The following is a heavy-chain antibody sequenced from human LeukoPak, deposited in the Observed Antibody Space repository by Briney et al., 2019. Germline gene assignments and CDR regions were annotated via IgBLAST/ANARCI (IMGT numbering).Heavy chain of an antibody. CDR2: IYYSGST. V-gene: IGHV4-39*07. J-gene: IGHJ4*02. CDR1: GGSISSNNYY. D-gene: IGHD4-17*01. Sequence: SETLSLTCTVSGGSISSNNYYWGWIRQPPGKGLEWIGNIYYSGSTYYNPSLKSRVTFSVDTSKNQFSLKLNSVTAADTAVYYCARGGDYGDLRYFDYWGQGTLVTVSS. CDR3: ARGGDYGDLRYFDY.